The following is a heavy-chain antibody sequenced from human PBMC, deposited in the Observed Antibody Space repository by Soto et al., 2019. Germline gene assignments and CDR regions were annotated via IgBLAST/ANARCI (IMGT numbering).Heavy chain of an antibody. Sequence: SETLSLTCAVSGGSISSGGYSWSWIRQPPGKGLEWIGYIYHSGSTYYNPSLKSRVTISVDRSKNQFSLKLSSVTAADTAMYYCARLSGCSNGVCYKFDYWGQGTLVTVSS. CDR3: ARLSGCSNGVCYKFDY. J-gene: IGHJ4*02. CDR1: GGSISSGGYS. CDR2: IYHSGST. V-gene: IGHV4-30-2*01. D-gene: IGHD2-8*01.